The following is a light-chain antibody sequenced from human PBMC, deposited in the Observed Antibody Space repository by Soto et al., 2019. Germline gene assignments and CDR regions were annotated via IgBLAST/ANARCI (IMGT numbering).Light chain of an antibody. CDR1: QSVSSSY. CDR2: GAS. Sequence: EIVLTQSPGTLSLSPGERATLSCRASQSVSSSYLAWYQQKPGQAPRLLIYGASSRATGIPDRFSGSGSGAAFPLTISRPEPEDFAVYYCQQYGSSPLTFGGGPKVEIK. CDR3: QQYGSSPLT. J-gene: IGKJ4*01. V-gene: IGKV3-20*01.